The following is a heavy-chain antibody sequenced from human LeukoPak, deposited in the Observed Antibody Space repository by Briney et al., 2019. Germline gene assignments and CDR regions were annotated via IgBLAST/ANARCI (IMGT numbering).Heavy chain of an antibody. CDR3: AFLGGGWLDAFDI. V-gene: IGHV3-64D*09. Sequence: GGSLRLSCSASGITFSSYAMHWVRQAPGKGLEYVATISSSGGSTYYIDSVKGRFTIYRDSYKNTLYLQMSSLRAEDTAVYYCAFLGGGWLDAFDIWGQGTMVTVSS. CDR2: ISSSGGST. CDR1: GITFSSYA. D-gene: IGHD5-24*01. J-gene: IGHJ3*02.